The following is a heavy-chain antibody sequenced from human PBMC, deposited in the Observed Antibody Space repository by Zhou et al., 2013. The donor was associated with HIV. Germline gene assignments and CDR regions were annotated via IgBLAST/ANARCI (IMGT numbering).Heavy chain of an antibody. CDR2: INPSGGST. CDR1: GGTFSSYA. J-gene: IGHJ3*02. V-gene: IGHV1-46*01. CDR3: ARGRDDSSGLDAFDI. Sequence: QVQLVQSGAEVKKPGSSVKVSCKASGGTFSSYAISWVRQAPGQGLEWMGIINPSGGSTSYAQKFQGRVTMTRDTSTSTVYMELSSLRSEDTAVYYCARGRDDSSGLDAFDIWGQGTMVTVSS. D-gene: IGHD3-22*01.